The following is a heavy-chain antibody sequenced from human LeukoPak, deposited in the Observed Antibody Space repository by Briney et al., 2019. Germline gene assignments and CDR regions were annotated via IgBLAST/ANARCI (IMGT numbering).Heavy chain of an antibody. J-gene: IGHJ5*02. CDR3: ASDPRWLTPDCTSTSCYENYFDP. CDR1: GYSISSGYQ. V-gene: IGHV4-38-2*01. D-gene: IGHD2-2*01. CDR2: IFHRGCA. Sequence: PSETLSLTCAVSGYSISSGYQWAWILQPPGQTLEWIGSIFHRGCAHYNPSLKSRVTISVDTSTNHFSLRLSSVTAADTALYYCASDPRWLTPDCTSTSCYENYFDPWGQGILVTVSS.